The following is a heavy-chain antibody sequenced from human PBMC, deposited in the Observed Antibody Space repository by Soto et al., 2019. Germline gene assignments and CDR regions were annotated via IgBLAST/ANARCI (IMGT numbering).Heavy chain of an antibody. D-gene: IGHD5-12*01. Sequence: EVQLLESGGGLVQPGGSLRLSCAASGFTFSNYAMSWVRQAPGKGLEWVSVIRGSTESTYYADSVKGRFTISRDNSKNTLYLQMHSLRAEDTAVYYCAKVVRSGYYAAAIDYWGQGTLVTASS. CDR2: IRGSTEST. V-gene: IGHV3-23*01. CDR1: GFTFSNYA. J-gene: IGHJ4*02. CDR3: AKVVRSGYYAAAIDY.